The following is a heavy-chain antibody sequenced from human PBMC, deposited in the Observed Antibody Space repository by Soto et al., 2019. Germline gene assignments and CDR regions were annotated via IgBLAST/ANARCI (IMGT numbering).Heavy chain of an antibody. D-gene: IGHD2-15*01. J-gene: IGHJ6*03. CDR1: GYTFTYRY. V-gene: IGHV1-45*02. CDR2: ITPFNGNT. CDR3: AASPEAYCSGGSCYSVGNYYYMDV. Sequence: SVKVSCKASGYTFTYRYLHWVRQAPGQALERMGWITPFNGNTNYAQKFQDRVTITRDRSMSTAYMELSSLRSEDTAMYYCAASPEAYCSGGSCYSVGNYYYMDVWGKGTTVTVSS.